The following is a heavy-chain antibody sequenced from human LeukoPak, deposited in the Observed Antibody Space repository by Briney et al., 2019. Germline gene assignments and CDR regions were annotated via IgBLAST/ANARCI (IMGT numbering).Heavy chain of an antibody. Sequence: PGGSLRLSCAASGFTFSSYSMNWVRQAPGKGLEWVSSISSSSSYIYYADSVKGRFTISRDNAKNSLYLQMNSLRAEDTAVYYCASGDTTSSLRFLEWLSETAGGFGYWGQGTLVTVSS. CDR3: ASGDTTSSLRFLEWLSETAGGFGY. V-gene: IGHV3-21*01. J-gene: IGHJ4*02. CDR1: GFTFSSYS. CDR2: ISSSSSYI. D-gene: IGHD3-3*01.